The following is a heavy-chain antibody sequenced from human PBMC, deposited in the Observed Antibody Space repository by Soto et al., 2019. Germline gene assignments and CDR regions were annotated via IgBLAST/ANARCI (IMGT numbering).Heavy chain of an antibody. V-gene: IGHV1-69*13. CDR3: ERVGFVAAAEHYYYGMDV. J-gene: IGHJ6*02. Sequence: ASVKVSCKASGGTFSSYAISWVRQAPGQGLEWMGGIIPIFGTANYAQKFQGRVTITADESTSTAYMELSSLRSEDTAVYYCERVGFVAAAEHYYYGMDVWGQGTTVTVSS. CDR2: IIPIFGTA. CDR1: GGTFSSYA. D-gene: IGHD6-13*01.